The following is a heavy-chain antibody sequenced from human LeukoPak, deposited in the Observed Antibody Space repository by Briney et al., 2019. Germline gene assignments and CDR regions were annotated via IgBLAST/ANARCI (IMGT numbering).Heavy chain of an antibody. CDR1: GFSLTNARMD. CDR3: ARLSYYDSSGYYRNYLDY. CDR2: IFSNDEK. D-gene: IGHD3-22*01. Sequence: ESGPTLVNPTETLTLTCTVSGFSLTNARMDVSWIRQPPGKALEWLAHIFSNDEKSYSTSLKSRLTISKDTSKSQVVLTMTNMDPVDTATYYCARLSYYDSSGYYRNYLDYWGQGTLVTVSS. J-gene: IGHJ4*02. V-gene: IGHV2-26*01.